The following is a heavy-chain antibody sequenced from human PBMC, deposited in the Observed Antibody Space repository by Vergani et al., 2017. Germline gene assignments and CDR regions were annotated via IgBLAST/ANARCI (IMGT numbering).Heavy chain of an antibody. Sequence: DVQIVESGGGLVQPGGSLRLSCTGSEFILGTYWMTWVSQAPRKGLEWVASIKQDGSKKQYVDSVEGRFTISRDNAKKSLYLQMNSLRGEDTAVYYCARGNSLGSYWGQGTMVTVSS. CDR2: IKQDGSKK. J-gene: IGHJ4*02. CDR1: EFILGTYW. V-gene: IGHV3-7*01. CDR3: ARGNSLGSY. D-gene: IGHD1-7*01.